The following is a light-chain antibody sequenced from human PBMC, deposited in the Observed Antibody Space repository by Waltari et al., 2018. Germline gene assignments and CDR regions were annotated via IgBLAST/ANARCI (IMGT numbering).Light chain of an antibody. CDR2: EVS. CDR1: SSEVGNYFL. CDR3: CSYAGSGSSVV. J-gene: IGLJ2*01. V-gene: IGLV2-23*02. Sequence: QSALTQPDPVSGSPGQSTTISCPATSSEVGNYFLFSWYQQHPGKAPKLIIDEVSQRPSGVSNRFSGSKSGTTASLTISGLQAEDEADFYCCSYAGSGSSVVFGGGTKLTVL.